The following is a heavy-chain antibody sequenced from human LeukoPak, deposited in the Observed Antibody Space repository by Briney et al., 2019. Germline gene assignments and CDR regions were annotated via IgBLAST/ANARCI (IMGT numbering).Heavy chain of an antibody. Sequence: VRSMRLSCETSGFTFTNYAVHWVRQAPGKGLEWVAVISFDGDNKYYADSVKGRFTISRDNSKNTLYLQMNSLRPEDTAVYYCARDHIPEAGTNLFDPWGQGTLVTVSS. J-gene: IGHJ5*02. D-gene: IGHD6-13*01. V-gene: IGHV3-30*04. CDR1: GFTFTNYA. CDR3: ARDHIPEAGTNLFDP. CDR2: ISFDGDNK.